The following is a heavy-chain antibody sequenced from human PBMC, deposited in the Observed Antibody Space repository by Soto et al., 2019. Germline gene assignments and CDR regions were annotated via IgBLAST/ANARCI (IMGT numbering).Heavy chain of an antibody. CDR1: GFTFRSYA. CDR2: ISDNGGNT. V-gene: IGHV3-23*01. J-gene: IGHJ4*02. CDR3: AKDFSYDSSGVLDC. Sequence: VQLLESGGALVQPGGSLRLSCEASGFTFRSYAMSWVRQAPGKGLAWVSAISDNGGNTYYPDSVRGRFTISRDNSKNTLFLQMNTVRAEDTAVYYCAKDFSYDSSGVLDCWGQGTLVTVSS. D-gene: IGHD3-22*01.